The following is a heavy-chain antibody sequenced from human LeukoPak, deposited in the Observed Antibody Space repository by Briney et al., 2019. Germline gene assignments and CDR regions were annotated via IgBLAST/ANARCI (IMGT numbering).Heavy chain of an antibody. J-gene: IGHJ4*02. CDR1: GGSISSYY. D-gene: IGHD2-2*01. Sequence: SETLSLTCTVSGGSISSYYWSWVRQPAGKGLEWIGRIYTSGSSKYNPSLKSRVTISVDTSKNQFTLKLTSVTAADTAVYYCARVGPAADFDSWGQGTLVTVSS. V-gene: IGHV4-4*07. CDR3: ARVGPAADFDS. CDR2: IYTSGSS.